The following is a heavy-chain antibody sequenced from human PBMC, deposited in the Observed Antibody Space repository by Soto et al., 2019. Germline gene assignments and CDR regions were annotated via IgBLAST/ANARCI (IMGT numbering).Heavy chain of an antibody. J-gene: IGHJ4*02. CDR2: LSGSGGGA. D-gene: IGHD6-13*01. V-gene: IGHV3-23*01. CDR3: AKEGASSWYFFDY. Sequence: EVQLLESGENLVQPGGSLRLSCAASGFTFSSYAMNWVRQPPGKGLEWVSTLSGSGGGAYYADSVKGRFTISRDNSKNTLYLQMNSLRAEDTAIYYCAKEGASSWYFFDYWGQGTLVTVSS. CDR1: GFTFSSYA.